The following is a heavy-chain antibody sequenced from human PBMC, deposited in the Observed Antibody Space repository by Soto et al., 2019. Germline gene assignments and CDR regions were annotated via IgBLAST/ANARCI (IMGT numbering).Heavy chain of an antibody. CDR2: IIVGTGET. D-gene: IGHD2-21*01. CDR1: GFTISSSA. Sequence: PVKVSCKTSGFTISSSAVRWVRQARGQHLEWIGWIIVGTGETKSTQDLQGRITITRDMSTSTAYMELSGLRSEDTAVYYCAAELYSGGTCCSFDIWGQGTMVTVSS. J-gene: IGHJ3*02. CDR3: AAELYSGGTCCSFDI. V-gene: IGHV1-58*01.